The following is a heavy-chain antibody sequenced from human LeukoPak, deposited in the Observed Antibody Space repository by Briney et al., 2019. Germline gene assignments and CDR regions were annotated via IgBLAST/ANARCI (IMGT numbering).Heavy chain of an antibody. CDR3: AGRAEVRAYYFDY. V-gene: IGHV4-59*08. Sequence: SETLSLTCTVSGGSISSYYWSWIRQPPGKGLEWIGYIYYSGSTNYNPSLKSRVTISVDTSKNQFSLKLSSVTAADTAVYYCAGRAEVRAYYFDYWGQGTLVTVSS. CDR1: GGSISSYY. J-gene: IGHJ4*02. CDR2: IYYSGST. D-gene: IGHD1-14*01.